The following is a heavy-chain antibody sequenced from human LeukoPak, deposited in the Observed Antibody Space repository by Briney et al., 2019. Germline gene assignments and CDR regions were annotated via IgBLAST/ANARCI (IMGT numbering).Heavy chain of an antibody. CDR3: ARDMVRGVTGSDAFDI. D-gene: IGHD3-10*01. J-gene: IGHJ3*02. V-gene: IGHV4-34*01. CDR2: INHSGST. CDR1: GGSFSGYY. Sequence: SETLSLTCAVYGGSFSGYYWSWIRQPPGKGLEWIGEINHSGSTNYNPSLKSRVTISVDTSKNQSSLKLSSVTAADAAVYYCARDMVRGVTGSDAFDIWGQGTMVTVSS.